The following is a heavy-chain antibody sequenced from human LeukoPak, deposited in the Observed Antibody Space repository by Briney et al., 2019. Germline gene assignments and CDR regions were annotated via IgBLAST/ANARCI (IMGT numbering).Heavy chain of an antibody. CDR2: ISYSGST. CDR1: GGSISSGGYY. J-gene: IGHJ5*02. V-gene: IGHV4-31*03. CDR3: AGSWGWFDP. Sequence: SQTLSLTCTVSGGSISSGGYYWSWIRQHPGRGLEWIGYISYSGSTNYNPSLKSRVTMSVDTSKNQFSLKLSSVTAADTAVYYCAGSWGWFDPWGQGTLVTVSS. D-gene: IGHD1-26*01.